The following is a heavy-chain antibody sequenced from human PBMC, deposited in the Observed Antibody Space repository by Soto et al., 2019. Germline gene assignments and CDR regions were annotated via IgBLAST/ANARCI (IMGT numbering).Heavy chain of an antibody. D-gene: IGHD7-27*01. CDR2: IFDSGTT. CDR3: ARGPSGDKVHY. CDR1: GVSIDSSYC. V-gene: IGHV4-30-4*01. Sequence: PSETLSLTCDVSGVSIDSSYCWSWIRQPPGEGLEWIGHIFDSGTTYTNPSLRSQVAILLDTSKNHFSLTLSSVTAADTAVYYCARGPSGDKVHYWGQGALVTVSS. J-gene: IGHJ4*02.